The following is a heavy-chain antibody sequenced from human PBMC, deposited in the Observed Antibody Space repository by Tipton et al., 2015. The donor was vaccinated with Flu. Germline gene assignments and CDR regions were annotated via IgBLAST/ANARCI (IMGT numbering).Heavy chain of an antibody. CDR2: IYTSGST. D-gene: IGHD2/OR15-2a*01. Sequence: TLSLTCTVSGDSISSGTYYWSWIRQPAGKGLEWIGRIYTSGSTNYNPSLKSRVTISVDTSKNQFSLKLSSVTAADTAVYYCAREFSGWFDPWGQGTLVTVSS. CDR1: GDSISSGTYY. V-gene: IGHV4-61*02. J-gene: IGHJ5*02. CDR3: AREFSGWFDP.